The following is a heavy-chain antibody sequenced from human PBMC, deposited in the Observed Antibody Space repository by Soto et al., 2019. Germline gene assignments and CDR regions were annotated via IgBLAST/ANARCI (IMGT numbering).Heavy chain of an antibody. Sequence: GGSLRLSCAASGFTFSGYEMNWVRQAPGKGREWVSYICSSGSTIYYADSVKGRFTISRDNAKNSLYLQMNSLRAEDTAVYYGARVGYSSSIYYYYGMDVWGQGTTVTVSS. D-gene: IGHD6-13*01. CDR3: ARVGYSSSIYYYYGMDV. CDR1: GFTFSGYE. J-gene: IGHJ6*02. V-gene: IGHV3-48*03. CDR2: ICSSGSTI.